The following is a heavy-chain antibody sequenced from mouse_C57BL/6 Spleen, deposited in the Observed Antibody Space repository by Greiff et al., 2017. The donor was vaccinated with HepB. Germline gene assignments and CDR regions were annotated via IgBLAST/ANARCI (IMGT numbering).Heavy chain of an antibody. CDR1: GFNIKDDY. CDR2: IDPENGDT. J-gene: IGHJ3*01. CDR3: TTYGYGSSYVWFAY. V-gene: IGHV14-4*01. D-gene: IGHD1-1*01. Sequence: VQLKESGAELVRPGASVKLSCTASGFNIKDDYMHWVKQRPEQGLEWIGWIDPENGDTEYASKFQGKATITADTSSNTAYLQLSSLTSEDTAVYYCTTYGYGSSYVWFAYWGQGTLVTVSA.